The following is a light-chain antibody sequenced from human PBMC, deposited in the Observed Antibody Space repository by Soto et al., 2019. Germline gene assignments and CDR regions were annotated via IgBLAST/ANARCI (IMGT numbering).Light chain of an antibody. CDR2: DTS. CDR1: QTVSNK. CDR3: QQYGSSPLT. Sequence: EIVLTQSPATLSSSPGERATLSCRASQTVSNKLAWYQHKPGQAPRLLIYDTSNRATGIPARFSGSGSGTDFTLTISSLEPEDFAVYYCQQYGSSPLTFGQGTKVDIK. V-gene: IGKV3-11*01. J-gene: IGKJ1*01.